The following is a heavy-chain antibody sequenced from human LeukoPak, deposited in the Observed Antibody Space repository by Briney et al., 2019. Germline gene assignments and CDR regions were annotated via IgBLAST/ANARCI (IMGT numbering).Heavy chain of an antibody. J-gene: IGHJ4*02. V-gene: IGHV3-23*01. CDR3: VSKPRTAVTDPGY. CDR1: GFTFSTYA. CDR2: ISGNSEST. Sequence: AGGSLRLSCAASGFTFSTYAMSWVRQAPGKGLEWVSAISGNSESTYYADSVKGRFTISRDNSRNTLYLQMNSLRADDTALYYCVSKPRTAVTDPGYWGKGTLVIVSS. D-gene: IGHD4-17*01.